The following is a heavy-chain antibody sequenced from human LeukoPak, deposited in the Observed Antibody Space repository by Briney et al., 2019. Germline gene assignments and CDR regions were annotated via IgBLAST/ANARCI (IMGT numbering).Heavy chain of an antibody. J-gene: IGHJ3*02. CDR3: AREEPYCSSTSCYGAGAFDI. Sequence: GASVKVPCKASGYTFTGYYMHWVRQAPGQGLEWMGWINPNSGGTNYAQKFQGRVTMTRDTSISTAYMELSRLRSDDTAVYYCAREEPYCSSTSCYGAGAFDIWGQGTMVTVSS. CDR2: INPNSGGT. CDR1: GYTFTGYY. V-gene: IGHV1-2*02. D-gene: IGHD2-2*01.